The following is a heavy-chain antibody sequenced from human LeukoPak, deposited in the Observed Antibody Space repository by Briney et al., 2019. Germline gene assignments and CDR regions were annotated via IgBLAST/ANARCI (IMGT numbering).Heavy chain of an antibody. Sequence: SETLSLTCTVSGGSISSSSYYWGWIRQPPGKGLEWIGSIYYSGSTYYNPSLKSRVTISVDTSKNQFSLKLSSVTAADTAVYYCARQSQWLLRGLFDLWGRGTLVTVSS. V-gene: IGHV4-39*07. CDR1: GGSISSSSYY. J-gene: IGHJ2*01. D-gene: IGHD3-22*01. CDR3: ARQSQWLLRGLFDL. CDR2: IYYSGST.